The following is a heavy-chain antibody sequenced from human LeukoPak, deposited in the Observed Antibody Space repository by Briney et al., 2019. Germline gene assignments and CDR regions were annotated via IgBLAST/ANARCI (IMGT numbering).Heavy chain of an antibody. CDR3: AREALERYFDWLLSWFDP. D-gene: IGHD3-9*01. V-gene: IGHV1-18*01. CDR2: ISAHNGNT. Sequence: ASVKVSCKASGYTFTSNGITWVRQAPGQGLEWMGRISAHNGNTNYAQKFQGRVTMTRDTSISTAYMELSRLRSDDTAVYYCAREALERYFDWLLSWFDPWGLGALVTISS. CDR1: GYTFTSNG. J-gene: IGHJ5*02.